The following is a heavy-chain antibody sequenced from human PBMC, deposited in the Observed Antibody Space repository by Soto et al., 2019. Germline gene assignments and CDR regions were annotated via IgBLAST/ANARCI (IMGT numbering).Heavy chain of an antibody. D-gene: IGHD3-10*01. J-gene: IGHJ4*02. V-gene: IGHV1-18*01. CDR3: AESMGGSGTYVS. CDR1: GYIFTSYG. Sequence: QVALVQSGAEVKKPGASVKVSCKASGYIFTSYGISWVRQAPGEGLEWMGWISNYNGITNYAQKVQGRVTLTTDRTTSNAYMELRSLRSDGTAVYYFAESMGGSGTYVSWGQGTLVTVSS. CDR2: ISNYNGIT.